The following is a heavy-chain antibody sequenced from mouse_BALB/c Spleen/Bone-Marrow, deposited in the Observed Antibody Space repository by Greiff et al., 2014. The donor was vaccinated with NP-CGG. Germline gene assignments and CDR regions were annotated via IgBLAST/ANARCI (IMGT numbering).Heavy chain of an antibody. CDR1: GFTFSSFG. CDR2: INSNGGFT. V-gene: IGHV5-6-3*01. CDR3: SRGVDYSSWFAY. J-gene: IGHJ3*01. D-gene: IGHD2-4*01. Sequence: DVHLVESGGGLVQPGGSLKLSCAASGFTFSSFGMSWVRRTPDKRLELVANINSNGGFTYYADSVKGRFTISRDNAMNTLYLQMRSLKSEDTAIYYCSRGVDYSSWFAYWGQGTLVTVSA.